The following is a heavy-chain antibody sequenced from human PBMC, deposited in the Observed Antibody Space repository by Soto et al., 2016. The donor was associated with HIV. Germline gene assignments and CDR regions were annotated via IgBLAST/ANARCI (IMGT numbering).Heavy chain of an antibody. CDR2: SSPHSDNT. D-gene: IGHD2-15*01. J-gene: IGHJ5*02. CDR1: GFNFNAHF. V-gene: IGHV1-18*04. CDR3: ARDLGYCTGDTCYWGWFDP. Sequence: QVQLVQSGAEVKRPGASVKISCKTSGFNFNAHFIHWVRQAPGQGLEWMGWSSPHSDNTNYAQKFQGRVTMTTDTSTSTAYMELWSLRSDDTAVYYCARDLGYCTGDTCYWGWFDPWGQGTLVTVSS.